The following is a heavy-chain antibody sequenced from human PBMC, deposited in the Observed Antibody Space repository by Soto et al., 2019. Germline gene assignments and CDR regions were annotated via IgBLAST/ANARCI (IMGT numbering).Heavy chain of an antibody. CDR3: ARSVEWGMYNWFDP. D-gene: IGHD3-3*01. CDR2: ISSSSSYI. J-gene: IGHJ5*02. CDR1: GFTFSSYS. Sequence: PGGSLRLSCAASGFTFSSYSMNWVRQAPGKGLEWVSSISSSSSYIYYADSVKGRFTISRDNAKNSLYLQMNSLRAEDTAVYYCARSVEWGMYNWFDPWGQGTLVTVSS. V-gene: IGHV3-21*01.